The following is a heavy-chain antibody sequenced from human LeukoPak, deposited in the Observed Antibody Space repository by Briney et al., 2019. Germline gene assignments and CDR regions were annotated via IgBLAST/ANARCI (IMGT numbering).Heavy chain of an antibody. D-gene: IGHD4-11*01. J-gene: IGHJ6*03. CDR3: ARDDYSNSPYYYYMDV. CDR1: GFTFDDYA. V-gene: IGHV3-21*01. CDR2: ISSSSSYI. Sequence: GGSLRLSCAASGFTFDDYAMHWVRQAPGKGLEWVSSISSSSSYIYYADSVKGRFTISRDNAKNSLYLQMNSLRAEDTAVYYRARDDYSNSPYYYYMDVWGKGTTVTVSS.